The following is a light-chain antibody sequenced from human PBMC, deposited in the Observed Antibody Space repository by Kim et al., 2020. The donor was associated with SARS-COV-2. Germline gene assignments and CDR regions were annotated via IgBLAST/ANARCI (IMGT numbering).Light chain of an antibody. V-gene: IGKV3-15*01. CDR3: QQYSHWPLT. CDR2: GAS. J-gene: IGKJ4*01. Sequence: IVMTQSPATLPVSPGERATLSCRASQSVSSNLAWYQQKPGQAPRLLIYGASTRATGIPGRFSGSGSGTEFTLTISSLQSEDFAVYYCQQYSHWPLTFGGGTKVDIK. CDR1: QSVSSN.